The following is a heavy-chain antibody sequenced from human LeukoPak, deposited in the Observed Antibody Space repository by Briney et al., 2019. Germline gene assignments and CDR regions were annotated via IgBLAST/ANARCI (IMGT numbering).Heavy chain of an antibody. J-gene: IGHJ2*01. CDR2: IYYDGST. CDR3: ARGSGSGNRYFDL. Sequence: SETLSLTCTVSGGSISSYYWSSIRQPPGKGLEWIGYIYYDGSTNYNPSLKSRVSISVDTSKNQFSLKLSSVTAADTAVYYCARGSGSGNRYFDLWGRGTLVTVPS. D-gene: IGHD2-15*01. V-gene: IGHV4-59*01. CDR1: GGSISSYY.